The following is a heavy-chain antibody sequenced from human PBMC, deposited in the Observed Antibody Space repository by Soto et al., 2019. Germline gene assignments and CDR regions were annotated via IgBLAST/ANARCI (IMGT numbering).Heavy chain of an antibody. D-gene: IGHD3-22*01. Sequence: GPSVKVSSKASCYTFTNYGISWGRQAPGQGLEWMGWISAYNGNTNYAQKLQGRVTMTTDTSTSTAYMELRSLRSDDTAVYYCALYYYDSSGYSSGVYYYVLDFSGQGSSVIVSS. CDR3: ALYYYDSSGYSSGVYYYVLDF. CDR2: ISAYNGNT. V-gene: IGHV1-18*01. J-gene: IGHJ6*02. CDR1: CYTFTNYG.